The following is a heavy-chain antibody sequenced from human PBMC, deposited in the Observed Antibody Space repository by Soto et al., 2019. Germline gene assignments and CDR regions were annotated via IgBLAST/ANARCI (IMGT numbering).Heavy chain of an antibody. CDR3: ANQWEIVGAGNWFGP. J-gene: IGHJ5*02. Sequence: QVQLVESGGGVVQPGRSLRLSCAASGFTFSSYGMHWVRQAPGKGLEWVAVISYDGSNKYYADSVKGRFTISRDNSKNRLYLQMNSLRAEDTVVYYCANQWEIVGAGNWFGPWGQGTLVTVS. D-gene: IGHD1-26*01. CDR2: ISYDGSNK. V-gene: IGHV3-30*18. CDR1: GFTFSSYG.